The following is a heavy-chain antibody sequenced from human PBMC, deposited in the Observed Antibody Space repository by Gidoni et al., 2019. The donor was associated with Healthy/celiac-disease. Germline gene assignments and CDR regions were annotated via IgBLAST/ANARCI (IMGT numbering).Heavy chain of an antibody. D-gene: IGHD3-10*01. J-gene: IGHJ4*02. CDR2: INPSGGST. V-gene: IGHV1-46*03. Sequence: QVQLVPSGAEVTKPWASVKVSCKASGYTFPCYYMHWVRQAPGQGLEWMGIINPSGGSTSYAQKFQGRVTMTRDTSTSTVYMELSSLRSEDTAVYYCARGGQSTMVHETRRFDYWGQGTLVTVSS. CDR1: GYTFPCYY. CDR3: ARGGQSTMVHETRRFDY.